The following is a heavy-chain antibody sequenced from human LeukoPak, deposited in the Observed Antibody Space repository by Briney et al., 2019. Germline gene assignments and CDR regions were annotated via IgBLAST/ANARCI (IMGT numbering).Heavy chain of an antibody. J-gene: IGHJ4*02. D-gene: IGHD2-15*01. V-gene: IGHV3-23*01. CDR1: GFTFSSYA. Sequence: GGSLRLSCAASGFTFSSYAMSWVRQAPGKGLEWVSAISGSGGSTYYADSVKGRFTISRDNSKNTLYLQMNSLRAEDTAVYYCAKAGDIVVVVAAKGGDYWGQGTLVTVSS. CDR2: ISGSGGST. CDR3: AKAGDIVVVVAAKGGDY.